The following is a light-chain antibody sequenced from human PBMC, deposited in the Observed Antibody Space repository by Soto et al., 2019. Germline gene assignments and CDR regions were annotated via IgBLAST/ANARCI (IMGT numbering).Light chain of an antibody. Sequence: QLVLTQPPSVSGAPGQRVTISCTGSSSNIGAHYDVHWYQQLPGTAPKLLIYGNTNRPSGVPDRFSGSKSGTSASLAITGLQAEDEADYYCQSYDSSLSGFSVFGTGTKLTVL. J-gene: IGLJ1*01. V-gene: IGLV1-40*01. CDR1: SSNIGAHYD. CDR2: GNT. CDR3: QSYDSSLSGFSV.